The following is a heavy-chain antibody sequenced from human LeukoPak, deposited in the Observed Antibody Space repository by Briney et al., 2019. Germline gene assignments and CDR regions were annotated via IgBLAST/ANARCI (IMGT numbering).Heavy chain of an antibody. Sequence: PSETLSLTCTVSGGSLSTYYWTWIRQPPRKGLEWIGYIFYSGNTNYNPSLRGRVTISADTSKNQFSLRRTSVSAADTALYYCARGGTGDLDYWGQGTLVTVSS. CDR3: ARGGTGDLDY. CDR1: GGSLSTYY. D-gene: IGHD7-27*01. CDR2: IFYSGNT. J-gene: IGHJ4*02. V-gene: IGHV4-59*01.